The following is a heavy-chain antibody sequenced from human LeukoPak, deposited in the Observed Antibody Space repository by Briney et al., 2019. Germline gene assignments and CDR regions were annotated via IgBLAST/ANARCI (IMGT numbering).Heavy chain of an antibody. CDR2: IKSKPDGGTI. J-gene: IGHJ4*02. D-gene: IGHD6-19*01. CDR1: GFTFSNAW. CDR3: TTLSIIVAGN. V-gene: IGHV3-15*01. Sequence: GGSLRLSCAASGFTFSNAWMNWVRQAPGKGLECVARIKSKPDGGTIDYAAPVKGRFTISRDDSKNTLYLQMNSLKSEDTAVYYCTTLSIIVAGNWGQGTLVTVSS.